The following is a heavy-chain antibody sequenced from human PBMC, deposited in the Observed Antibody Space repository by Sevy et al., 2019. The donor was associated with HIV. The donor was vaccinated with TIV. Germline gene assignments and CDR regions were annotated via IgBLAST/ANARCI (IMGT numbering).Heavy chain of an antibody. V-gene: IGHV3-30*18. J-gene: IGHJ3*02. CDR2: ISYDGSNK. D-gene: IGHD3-9*01. CDR1: GFTFSSYG. Sequence: GGSLRLSCAASGFTFSSYGMHWVRQAPGKGLEWVAVISYDGSNKYYADSVKGRFTISGDNSKNTLYLQMNSLRAEDTVVYYCAKVIHRGDILTGYRTQDAFYIWGQWTMVTVSS. CDR3: AKVIHRGDILTGYRTQDAFYI.